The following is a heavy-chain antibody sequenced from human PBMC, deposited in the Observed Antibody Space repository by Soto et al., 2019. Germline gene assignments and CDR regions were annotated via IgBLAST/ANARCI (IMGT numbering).Heavy chain of an antibody. D-gene: IGHD4-17*01. CDR3: ARFRATDYENDY. Sequence: EVQLVESGGGLVQPGGSLRLSCTASGFMFGSYWMTWVRHVPGKGLQWVANIKRDGSEKYYVDFVKGRFTISRDNADNSVFLDMNNLRVDDTATYYCARFRATDYENDYWGQGALVTVSS. V-gene: IGHV3-7*03. CDR1: GFMFGSYW. CDR2: IKRDGSEK. J-gene: IGHJ4*02.